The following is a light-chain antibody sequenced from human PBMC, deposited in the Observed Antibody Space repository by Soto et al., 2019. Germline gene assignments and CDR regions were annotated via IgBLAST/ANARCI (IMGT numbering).Light chain of an antibody. V-gene: IGKV1-5*03. CDR2: KAS. Sequence: DIQMTQSPSTLSASVGDRVTVTCRASQSVSNWLAWYQQKPGKAPNLLIYKASYLQGGVPSRFSGSGSGTEFTLTISSLLPEDSATYYCQQYNSQWTFGQGTKVEVK. CDR3: QQYNSQWT. CDR1: QSVSNW. J-gene: IGKJ1*01.